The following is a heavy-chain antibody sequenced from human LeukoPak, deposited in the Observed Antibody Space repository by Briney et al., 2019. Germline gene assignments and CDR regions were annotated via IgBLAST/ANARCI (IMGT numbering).Heavy chain of an antibody. CDR1: GYTLTDLS. CDR3: ATDWIVGAAFDI. D-gene: IGHD1-26*01. V-gene: IGHV1-24*01. J-gene: IGHJ3*02. Sequence: ASVKVSCKVSGYTLTDLSMHWVRQAPGKGLEWMGGFDPEDGETIYAQKFQGRVTMTEDTSTDTAYMELSSLRSEDTAVYYCATDWIVGAAFDIWGQGPMVTVSS. CDR2: FDPEDGET.